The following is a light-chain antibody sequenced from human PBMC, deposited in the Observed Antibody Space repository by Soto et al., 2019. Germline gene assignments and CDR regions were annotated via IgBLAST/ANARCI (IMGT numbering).Light chain of an antibody. J-gene: IGLJ3*02. CDR2: DVS. CDR1: SSDVGSYNY. CDR3: SSYTTSRTQVV. V-gene: IGLV2-14*01. Sequence: QSALTQPASVSGSPGQSITISCTGTSSDVGSYNYVSWYQQYPGKAPKLMIYDVSNRPSGVSYRFSGSKSGNTASLTISGLHAEDEADYYCSSYTTSRTQVVFGGGTQLTVL.